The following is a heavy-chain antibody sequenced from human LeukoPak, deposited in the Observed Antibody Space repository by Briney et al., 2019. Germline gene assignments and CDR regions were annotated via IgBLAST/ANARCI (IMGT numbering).Heavy chain of an antibody. D-gene: IGHD5-24*01. V-gene: IGHV1-46*01. Sequence: GASVKVSCKASGYTFSTYYMHWVRQAPGQGLEWMGIINPSGTDSNYAQKFQGRVTMTRDMSTSTVNMELSILRSEDTAVYYCARDLGSRDGYNPPNLFDNWGQGTLVTVSS. CDR2: INPSGTDS. CDR3: ARDLGSRDGYNPPNLFDN. CDR1: GYTFSTYY. J-gene: IGHJ4*02.